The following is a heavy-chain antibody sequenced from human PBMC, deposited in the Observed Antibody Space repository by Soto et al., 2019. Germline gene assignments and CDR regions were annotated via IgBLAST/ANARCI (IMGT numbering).Heavy chain of an antibody. CDR1: GASVSSFY. V-gene: IGHV4-4*07. Sequence: SETLSLTCSVSGASVSSFYWSWIRQPAGKGLEWIGRVHSSGYTDFNPSLRSRVTMSVDTSRNQFSLKVTSMTAADTAVYYCAREVAAPLGWLDPWAQGTLVTVYS. CDR2: VHSSGYT. CDR3: AREVAAPLGWLDP. D-gene: IGHD6-19*01. J-gene: IGHJ5*02.